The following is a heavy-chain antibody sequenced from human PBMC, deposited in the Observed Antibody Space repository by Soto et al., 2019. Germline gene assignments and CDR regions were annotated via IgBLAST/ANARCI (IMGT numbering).Heavy chain of an antibody. CDR2: IIPIFGTA. CDR1: GGTFSSYA. J-gene: IGHJ5*02. V-gene: IGHV1-69*13. CDR3: ARTRMGATTTGWFDP. Sequence: GASVKVSCKASGGTFSSYAISWVRQAPGQGLEWMGGIIPIFGTANYAQKFQGRVTITADESTSTAYMELSSLRSEDTAVYYCARTRMGATTTGWFDPWGQGTLVTVSS. D-gene: IGHD1-26*01.